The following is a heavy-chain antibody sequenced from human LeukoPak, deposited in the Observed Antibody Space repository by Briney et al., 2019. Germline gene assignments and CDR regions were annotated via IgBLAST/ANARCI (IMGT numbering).Heavy chain of an antibody. Sequence: GGSLRLSCAASGFTFSSYEMNWVRQAPGKGLEWVSYISSSGSTIYYADSVRGRFTISRDNAKNSLYLQMNSLRAEDTALYYCAKDSGYSSSWYKNWFDPWGQGTLVTVSS. J-gene: IGHJ5*02. CDR3: AKDSGYSSSWYKNWFDP. D-gene: IGHD6-13*01. CDR2: ISSSGSTI. CDR1: GFTFSSYE. V-gene: IGHV3-48*03.